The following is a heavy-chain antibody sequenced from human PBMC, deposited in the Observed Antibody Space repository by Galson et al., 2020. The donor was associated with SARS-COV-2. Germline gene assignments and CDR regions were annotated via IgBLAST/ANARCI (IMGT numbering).Heavy chain of an antibody. CDR3: ARDRGYSFGDNDS. Sequence: ASVTVSCMSSGYTFTDYSIHWVRQAPGQGREWVGRINPNSGATNYAQKFQGRVTVTRDTSINTAHMELSRLRSDDSAVYCCARDRGYSFGDNDSWGHGTLVTVSS. CDR1: GYTFTDYS. J-gene: IGHJ5*01. CDR2: INPNSGAT. D-gene: IGHD5-18*01. V-gene: IGHV1-2*06.